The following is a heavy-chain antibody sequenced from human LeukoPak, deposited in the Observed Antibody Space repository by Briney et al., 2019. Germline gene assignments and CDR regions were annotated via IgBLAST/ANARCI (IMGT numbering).Heavy chain of an antibody. J-gene: IGHJ2*01. CDR3: ARVSSSWYQDWYFDL. V-gene: IGHV4-39*07. D-gene: IGHD6-13*01. CDR1: GGSISSSSYY. CDR2: IYYSGST. Sequence: PSETLSLTCTVSGGSISSSSYYWGWIRQPPGKGLEWIGTIYYSGSTYYNPSLKSRVTISVDTSKNQFSLKLSSVTAADTAVYYCARVSSSWYQDWYFDLWGRGTLVTVSS.